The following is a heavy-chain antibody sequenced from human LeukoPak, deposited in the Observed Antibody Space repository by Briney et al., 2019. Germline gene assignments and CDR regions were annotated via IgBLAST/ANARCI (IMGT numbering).Heavy chain of an antibody. D-gene: IGHD1-26*01. CDR3: AKDRIVGTIGRAFDI. J-gene: IGHJ3*02. Sequence: GGSLRLSCAASGFTFSSYAMSWVRQAPGKGPEWVSVISGSGGSTYYADSVKGRFTISRDNSKSTLYLQMNSLRAEDTAVYYCAKDRIVGTIGRAFDIWGQGTMVTVSS. CDR2: ISGSGGST. CDR1: GFTFSSYA. V-gene: IGHV3-23*01.